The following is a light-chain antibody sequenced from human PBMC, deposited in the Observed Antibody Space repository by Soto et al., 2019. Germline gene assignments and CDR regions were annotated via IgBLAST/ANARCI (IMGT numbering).Light chain of an antibody. CDR2: EGS. J-gene: IGLJ1*01. V-gene: IGLV2-23*01. CDR1: SSDVGSYNL. Sequence: QSALTQPASVSGSPGQSITISCTGTSSDVGSYNLVSWYQQHPGKAPKLMIYEGSKRPSGVSNRFSGSKSGNTAPLTISGLLAEDEADYYCCSYAGSSTYVFGTGTKVTVL. CDR3: CSYAGSSTYV.